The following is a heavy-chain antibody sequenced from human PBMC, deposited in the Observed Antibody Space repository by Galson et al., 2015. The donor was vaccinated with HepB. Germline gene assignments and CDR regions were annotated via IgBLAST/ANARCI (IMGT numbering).Heavy chain of an antibody. J-gene: IGHJ4*02. CDR1: GFTFSSYA. CDR2: ISGSGGST. V-gene: IGHV3-23*01. CDR3: AKGGGYNYGVDY. Sequence: SLRLSCAASGFTFSSYAMSWVRQAPGKGLEWVSAISGSGGSTYYADSVKGRFTISRDNSKNTLYLQMNSLRAEDTAVYYCAKGGGYNYGVDYWGQGTLVTVSS. D-gene: IGHD5-24*01.